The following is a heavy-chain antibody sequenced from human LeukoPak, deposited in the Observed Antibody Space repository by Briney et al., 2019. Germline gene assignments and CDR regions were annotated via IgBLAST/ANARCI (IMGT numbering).Heavy chain of an antibody. J-gene: IGHJ4*02. CDR3: AKGSDYDYVWGSYRYGYFDY. CDR2: ISGSGGST. CDR1: GFTFSNYA. D-gene: IGHD3-16*02. V-gene: IGHV3-23*01. Sequence: GGSLRLSCAASGFTFSNYAMSWVRQAPGKGLEWVSAISGSGGSTYYADSVKGRFTISRDNSKNTLYLQMNSLRAEDTAVYYCAKGSDYDYVWGSYRYGYFDYWGQGTLVTVSS.